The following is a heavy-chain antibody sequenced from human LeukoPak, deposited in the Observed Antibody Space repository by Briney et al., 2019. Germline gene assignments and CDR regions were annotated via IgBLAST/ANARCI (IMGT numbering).Heavy chain of an antibody. CDR3: ARDGHLPDAFDI. Sequence: GGSLRLSCAASGFSFSSYGMHWVRQAPGKGLEWVAFIRYDGSYKSHADSVKGRFTISRDNSKNTLYLQMNSLRAEDTAVYYCARDGHLPDAFDIWGQGTMVTVSS. V-gene: IGHV3-30*02. J-gene: IGHJ3*02. CDR1: GFSFSSYG. CDR2: IRYDGSYK.